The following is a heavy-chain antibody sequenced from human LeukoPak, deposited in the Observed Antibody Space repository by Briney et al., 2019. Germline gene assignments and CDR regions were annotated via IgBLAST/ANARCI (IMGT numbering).Heavy chain of an antibody. V-gene: IGHV4-4*07. CDR1: GGSTNSYY. CDR3: ARVKASSTSWTFDQ. D-gene: IGHD2-2*01. CDR2: IYSSGST. J-gene: IGHJ4*02. Sequence: PSETLSLTCSVSGGSTNSYYWSWIRQSGGKGLEWIGRIYSSGSTVYNPSLNSRLTMSIGTSKNQFSLTLKSVTATDTAVYYCARVKASSTSWTFDQWGQGALVTVSS.